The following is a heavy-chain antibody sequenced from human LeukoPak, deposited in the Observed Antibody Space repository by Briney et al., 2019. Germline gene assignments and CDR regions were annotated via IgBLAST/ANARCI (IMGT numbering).Heavy chain of an antibody. J-gene: IGHJ3*02. CDR1: GGSISSYY. CDR2: IYHSGST. Sequence: SETLSLTCTVSGGSISSYYWSWIRQPPGKGLEWLGYIYHSGSTYYNPSLKSRVTISLDSSKNQFSLKLSSVTAADTAVYYCARGGTMVRGIINFPFDIWGQGTMVTVSS. CDR3: ARGGTMVRGIINFPFDI. V-gene: IGHV4-59*12. D-gene: IGHD3-10*01.